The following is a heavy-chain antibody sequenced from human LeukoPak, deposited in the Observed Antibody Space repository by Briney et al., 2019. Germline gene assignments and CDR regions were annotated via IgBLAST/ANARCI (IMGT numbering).Heavy chain of an antibody. CDR1: GFTFSRYW. CDR2: ITTDGSST. D-gene: IGHD3-16*01. CDR3: ARWIGGYFDY. V-gene: IGHV3-74*01. J-gene: IGHJ4*02. Sequence: PGGSLRLSCADSGFTFSRYWMHWVRQAPGKGLVWVSHITTDGSSTSYADSVKGRFTISRDNAKNSLYLQMNSLRAEDTAVYYCARWIGGYFDYWGQGTLVTVSS.